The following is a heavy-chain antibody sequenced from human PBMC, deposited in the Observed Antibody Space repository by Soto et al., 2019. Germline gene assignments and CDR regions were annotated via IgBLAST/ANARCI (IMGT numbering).Heavy chain of an antibody. CDR1: GYTFTSYG. D-gene: IGHD5-12*01. V-gene: IGHV1-18*01. Sequence: QVQLVQSGAEVKKPGASVKVSCKASGYTFTSYGISWVRQAPGQGLEWMGWISAYNGNTNYAQKLQGRVTMTTDPSTSTAYMELRSLRSDDTAVYYCARVTSGYDFWSYYYYMDVWGKGTTVTVSS. CDR3: ARVTSGYDFWSYYYYMDV. CDR2: ISAYNGNT. J-gene: IGHJ6*03.